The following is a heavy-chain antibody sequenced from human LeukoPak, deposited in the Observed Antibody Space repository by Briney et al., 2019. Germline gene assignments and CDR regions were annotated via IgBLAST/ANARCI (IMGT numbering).Heavy chain of an antibody. CDR1: GFTLSRYW. CDR2: IKQDESEK. J-gene: IGHJ6*03. Sequence: GGSLRLSCAASGFTLSRYWMSWVRQAPGEGPEWVANIKQDESEKYYVDSVKGRFTISRDNAKNSVYLQMNSLRAEDTAVYYCARDNGYCSSTSCSHYYMDVWGKGTTVTVSS. CDR3: ARDNGYCSSTSCSHYYMDV. D-gene: IGHD2-2*03. V-gene: IGHV3-7*01.